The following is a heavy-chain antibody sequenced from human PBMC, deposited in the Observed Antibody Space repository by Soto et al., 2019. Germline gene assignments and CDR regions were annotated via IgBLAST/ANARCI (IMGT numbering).Heavy chain of an antibody. CDR2: IYWNDDK. CDR1: GFSLSTSGVG. V-gene: IGHV2-5*01. Sequence: QITLKESGPPLVKPTQTLTLTCTFSGFSLSTSGVGVGWIRQPPGKALEWLALIYWNDDKRYSPSLKSRLTITKDTSKNQVVLTMTNMDPVDTATYYCAQSSCSGGSCYSFDYWGQGTLVTVSS. CDR3: AQSSCSGGSCYSFDY. J-gene: IGHJ4*02. D-gene: IGHD2-15*01.